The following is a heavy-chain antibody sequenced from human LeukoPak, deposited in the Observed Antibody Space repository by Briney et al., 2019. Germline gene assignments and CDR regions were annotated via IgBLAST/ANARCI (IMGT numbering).Heavy chain of an antibody. J-gene: IGHJ4*02. CDR3: ARAGSDYYDSSELFLGY. CDR1: GGSISSGGYY. V-gene: IGHV4-31*03. CDR2: IYYSGST. D-gene: IGHD3-22*01. Sequence: SETLSLTCTVSGGSISSGGYYWSWIRQHPGKGLEWIGYIYYSGSTYYNPSLKSRVTISVDTSKNQFSLKLSSVTAADTAVYYCARAGSDYYDSSELFLGYWGQGTLVTVSS.